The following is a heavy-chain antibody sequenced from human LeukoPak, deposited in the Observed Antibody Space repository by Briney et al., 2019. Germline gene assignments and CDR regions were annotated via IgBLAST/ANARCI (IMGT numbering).Heavy chain of an antibody. CDR3: ARGGINGSYWHFFES. J-gene: IGHJ4*02. CDR1: GFTFRNYG. V-gene: IGHV3-33*01. Sequence: GGSLRLSCAASGFTFRNYGMHWVRQTPGKGLERVALIWYDGSKIDYTESVKGRFTISRDNSKNTLSLQINSLRAEDTAVYFCARGGINGSYWHFFESWGQGTLVTVSS. CDR2: IWYDGSKI. D-gene: IGHD2-8*01.